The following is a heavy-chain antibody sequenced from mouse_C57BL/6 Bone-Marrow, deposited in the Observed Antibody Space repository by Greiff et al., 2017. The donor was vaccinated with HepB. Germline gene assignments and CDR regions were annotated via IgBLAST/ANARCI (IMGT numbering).Heavy chain of an antibody. CDR1: GYTFTSYW. D-gene: IGHD1-1*01. CDR3: ARWYYYGNSYRYAMDY. Sequence: VQLQQPGAELVKPGASVKMSCKASGYTFTSYWITWVKQRPGQGLEWIGDIYPGSGSTNYNEKFKSKATLTVDTSSSTAYMQLSSLTSEDSAVYYCARWYYYGNSYRYAMDYWGQGTSVTVSS. J-gene: IGHJ4*01. V-gene: IGHV1-55*01. CDR2: IYPGSGST.